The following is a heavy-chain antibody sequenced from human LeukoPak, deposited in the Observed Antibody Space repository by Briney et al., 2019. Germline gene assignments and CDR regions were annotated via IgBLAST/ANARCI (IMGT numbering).Heavy chain of an antibody. CDR2: IYHSGST. V-gene: IGHV4-30-2*01. D-gene: IGHD2-2*01. CDR1: GGSISSGGYY. J-gene: IGHJ5*02. CDR3: ASGDIVVVPAAISSGFDP. Sequence: SQTLSLTCTVSGGSISSGGYYWSWIRQPPGKGLEWTGYIYHSGSTYYNPSLKSRVTISVDTSKNQFSLKLSSVTAADTAVYYCASGDIVVVPAAISSGFDPWGQGTLVTVSS.